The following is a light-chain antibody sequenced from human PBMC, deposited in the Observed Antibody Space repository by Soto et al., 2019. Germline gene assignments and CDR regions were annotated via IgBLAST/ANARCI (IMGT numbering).Light chain of an antibody. CDR3: QSYERSLSGVV. CDR1: SSNIGAGYD. J-gene: IGLJ2*01. CDR2: GNS. Sequence: QSALTQPPSVSGAPGQRVTISCTGSSSNIGAGYDVHWYQQLPGTAPKLLIYGNSNRPSGVPDRFSGSKSGTSASLAITGLQAEDEADYYCQSYERSLSGVVFGGGTKLTVL. V-gene: IGLV1-40*01.